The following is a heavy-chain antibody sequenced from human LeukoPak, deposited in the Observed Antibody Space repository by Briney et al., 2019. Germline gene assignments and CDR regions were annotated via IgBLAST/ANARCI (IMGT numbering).Heavy chain of an antibody. V-gene: IGHV4-39*07. CDR3: ARGRALWVLYYFDY. CDR2: IYYSGST. Sequence: PSETLSLTCTVSGGSISSSSYYWGWIRQPPGKGLEWIGSIYYSGSTYYNPSLKSRVTISVDTSKNQFSLKLSSVTAADTAVYYCARGRALWVLYYFDYWGQGTLVTVSS. CDR1: GGSISSSSYY. J-gene: IGHJ4*02. D-gene: IGHD3-10*01.